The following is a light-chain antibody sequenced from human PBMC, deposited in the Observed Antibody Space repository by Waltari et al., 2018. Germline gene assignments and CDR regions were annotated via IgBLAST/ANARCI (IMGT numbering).Light chain of an antibody. Sequence: EIVLTPSPGPLSLSPGERATLSCRASQSAVSNSLAWYQHKPGQAPRLLIYGASGRATGIPDRFSGSVSGTDFTLTISRLEPEDFAVYFCQQDDNSLYTFGQGTKLEIK. CDR3: QQDDNSLYT. J-gene: IGKJ2*01. V-gene: IGKV3-20*01. CDR2: GAS. CDR1: QSAVSNS.